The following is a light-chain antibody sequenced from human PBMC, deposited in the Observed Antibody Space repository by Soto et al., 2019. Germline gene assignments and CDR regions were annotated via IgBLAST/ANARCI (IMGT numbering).Light chain of an antibody. Sequence: QSVLTQPPSASGTPWQRVTISCSGSSSNIGSNTVNWYQQLPGTAPKLVIYSNNQRPSGVPDRFSGSKSGTSASLAISGLQSEDEADYYCVAWDDSLNGYVVFGGGTKATVL. CDR1: SSNIGSNT. CDR2: SNN. V-gene: IGLV1-44*01. J-gene: IGLJ2*01. CDR3: VAWDDSLNGYVV.